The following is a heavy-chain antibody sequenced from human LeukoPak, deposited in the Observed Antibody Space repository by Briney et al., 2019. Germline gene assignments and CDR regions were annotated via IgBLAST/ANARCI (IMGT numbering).Heavy chain of an antibody. CDR3: AGEPTVEHRGDYYGMDV. J-gene: IGHJ6*02. D-gene: IGHD4-23*01. V-gene: IGHV3-21*01. Sequence: SGRSLRLSCAASGFTFSSYSMNWVRQAPGKGLEWVSSISSSSSYIYYADSVKGRFTISRDNAKNSLYLQMNSLRAEDTAVYYCAGEPTVEHRGDYYGMDVWGQGTTVTVSS. CDR1: GFTFSSYS. CDR2: ISSSSSYI.